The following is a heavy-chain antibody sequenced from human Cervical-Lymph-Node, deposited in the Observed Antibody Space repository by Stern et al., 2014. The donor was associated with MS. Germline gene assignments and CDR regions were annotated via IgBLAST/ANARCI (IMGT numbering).Heavy chain of an antibody. V-gene: IGHV5-51*03. Sequence: EVQLVESGAEVKKPGESLKISCKGSGYTFTNNWIAWVRQMPGKGLEWMGIIYPDDSDIRYSPSLQGQVTISADNSISPDYLQWSSLKAADSAVYYCARPPPRRKWDDPNYGMDVWGQGTTVTVSS. CDR1: GYTFTNNW. CDR3: ARPPPRRKWDDPNYGMDV. D-gene: IGHD1-1*01. CDR2: IYPDDSDI. J-gene: IGHJ6*02.